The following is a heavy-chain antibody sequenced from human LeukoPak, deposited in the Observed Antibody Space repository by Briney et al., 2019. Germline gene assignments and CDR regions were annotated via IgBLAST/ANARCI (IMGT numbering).Heavy chain of an antibody. Sequence: ADSGTVSCKLSGYTPTELSMHWVRQAHGEGIGWKGGFDPEDGETIYAQKFQGRVTMTEDTSTDTAYMELSSLRSEDTAVYYCATVMVRGVITYYFDYWGQGTLVTVSS. V-gene: IGHV1-24*01. J-gene: IGHJ4*02. CDR1: GYTPTELS. D-gene: IGHD3-10*01. CDR2: FDPEDGET. CDR3: ATVMVRGVITYYFDY.